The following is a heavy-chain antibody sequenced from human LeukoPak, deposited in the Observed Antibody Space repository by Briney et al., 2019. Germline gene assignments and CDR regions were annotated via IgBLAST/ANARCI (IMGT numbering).Heavy chain of an antibody. D-gene: IGHD3-22*01. Sequence: PGRSLRLFCAASGFTFSSYAMHWVRQAPGKGLEWVAVISYDGSNKYYADSVKGRFAISRDNSKNTLYLQMNSLRAEDTAVYYCAREGSYYDSSGYYYGGGTDAFDIWGQGTMVTVSS. CDR3: AREGSYYDSSGYYYGGGTDAFDI. J-gene: IGHJ3*02. CDR2: ISYDGSNK. V-gene: IGHV3-30*01. CDR1: GFTFSSYA.